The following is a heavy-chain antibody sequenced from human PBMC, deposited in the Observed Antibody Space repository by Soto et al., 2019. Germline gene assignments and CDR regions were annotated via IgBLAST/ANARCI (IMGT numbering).Heavy chain of an antibody. D-gene: IGHD6-19*01. CDR2: ISAYNGNT. CDR3: ARDEGIAVAGNWFDP. CDR1: GYTFTSYG. Sequence: SVKVSCKASGYTFTSYGTSWGRQAPGQGLEWMGWISAYNGNTNYAQKLQGRVTMTTDTSTSTAYMELRSLRSDDTAVYYCARDEGIAVAGNWFDPWGQGTLVTVSS. V-gene: IGHV1-18*01. J-gene: IGHJ5*02.